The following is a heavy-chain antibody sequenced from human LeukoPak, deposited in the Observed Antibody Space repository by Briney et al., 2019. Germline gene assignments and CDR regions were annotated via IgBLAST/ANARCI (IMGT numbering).Heavy chain of an antibody. CDR1: GFTFSSYA. Sequence: GGSLRLSCAASGFTFSSYAMHWVRQAPGEGLEWVAVISYDGSNKYYADSVKGRFTISRDNSKNTLYLQMNSLRAEDTAVYYCAREGGYDSGRYYFDYWGQGTLVTVSS. J-gene: IGHJ4*02. V-gene: IGHV3-30-3*01. CDR3: AREGGYDSGRYYFDY. CDR2: ISYDGSNK. D-gene: IGHD3-3*01.